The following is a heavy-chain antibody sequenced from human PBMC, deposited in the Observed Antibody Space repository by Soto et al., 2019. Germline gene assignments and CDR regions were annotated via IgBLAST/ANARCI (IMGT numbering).Heavy chain of an antibody. CDR2: VLYSGNT. CDR1: GDPRTAWH. CDR3: AIWSLGTYYDRLDDVLDF. J-gene: IGHJ3*01. Sequence: SETRSLACAVAGDPRTAWHSNLYRQPPGKGLEWIGYVLYSGNTKYNPSLKSRVTISVDTSKNQFSLRLSSVTAADTAVYYCAIWSLGTYYDRLDDVLDFRGQGTMVTVSS. D-gene: IGHD3-22*01. V-gene: IGHV4-59*01.